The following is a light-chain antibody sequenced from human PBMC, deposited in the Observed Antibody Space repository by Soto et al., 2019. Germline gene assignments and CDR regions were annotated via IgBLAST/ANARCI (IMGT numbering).Light chain of an antibody. J-gene: IGLJ2*01. CDR1: SSNIGAGYD. CDR2: ANS. Sequence: QSVLTQPPSVSGAPGQRVTISCTGSSSNIGAGYDVHWYQQLPGTAPKLLIYANSNRPSGVPDRFSGSKSGTSASLAITGLQAEDEADYYCSSYTSSSTHVVFGGGTKVTVL. V-gene: IGLV1-40*01. CDR3: SSYTSSSTHVV.